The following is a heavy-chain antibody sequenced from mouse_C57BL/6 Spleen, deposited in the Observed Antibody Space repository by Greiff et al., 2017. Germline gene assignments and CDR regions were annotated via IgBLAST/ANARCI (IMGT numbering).Heavy chain of an antibody. CDR1: GYTFTSYW. CDR3: ARERSYSNYAMDY. J-gene: IGHJ4*01. V-gene: IGHV1-72*01. CDR2: IDPNSGGT. D-gene: IGHD2-5*01. Sequence: QVQLQQSGAELVKPGASVKLSCKASGYTFTSYWMHWVKQRPGRGLEWIGRIDPNSGGTKYNEKFKCKATLTVDKPSSTAYVQLNSLTSEDSAVYDCARERSYSNYAMDYWGQGTSVTVSS.